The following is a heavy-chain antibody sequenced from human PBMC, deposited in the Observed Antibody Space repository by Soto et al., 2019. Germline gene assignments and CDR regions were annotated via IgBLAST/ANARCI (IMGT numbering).Heavy chain of an antibody. CDR2: ISGSGFST. Sequence: GGSLRLSCAASGFTFNTYAMGWVPQAPEQGLEWVSAISGSGFSTYYADSVKGRFSFSSDSSKNILFLQMNSLRADDAAVYFCATFTFGRPFDTWGQGTMVTVSS. D-gene: IGHD3-16*01. CDR1: GFTFNTYA. J-gene: IGHJ3*02. CDR3: ATFTFGRPFDT. V-gene: IGHV3-23*01.